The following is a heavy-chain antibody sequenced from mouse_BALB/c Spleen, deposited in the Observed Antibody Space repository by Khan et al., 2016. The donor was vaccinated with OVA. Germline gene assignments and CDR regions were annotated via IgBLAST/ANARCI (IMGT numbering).Heavy chain of an antibody. CDR1: GFNIKDTY. J-gene: IGHJ3*01. CDR3: GRFFSHLCGSGWFAY. CDR2: IDPANGDT. D-gene: IGHD1-1*01. V-gene: IGHV14-3*02. Sequence: VQLKQSGAELVKPGASVKLSCTASGFNIKDTYIHWVKQRPEQGLEWIGRIDPANGDTKCDPKFQDKAIIKADTSSNTAYLQLSSLTSEDTSVYYCGRFFSHLCGSGWFAYWGQGTLVTVSA.